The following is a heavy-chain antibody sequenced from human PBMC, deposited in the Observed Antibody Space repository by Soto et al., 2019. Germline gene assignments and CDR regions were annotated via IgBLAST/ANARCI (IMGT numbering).Heavy chain of an antibody. D-gene: IGHD5-18*01. CDR1: GGSVSSGSYY. J-gene: IGHJ5*02. CDR3: ARDPGYSSSPANWFDP. Sequence: PSETLSLTCTVSGGSVSSGSYYWSWIRQPPGKGLEWIGYIYYTGRTNYNPSLKSRLTISVDTSNNKFSLRLDSVTAADTAVYYCARDPGYSSSPANWFDPWGQGTVVTVSS. CDR2: IYYTGRT. V-gene: IGHV4-61*01.